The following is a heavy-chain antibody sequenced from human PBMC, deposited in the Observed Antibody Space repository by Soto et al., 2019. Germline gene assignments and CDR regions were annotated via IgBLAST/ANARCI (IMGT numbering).Heavy chain of an antibody. V-gene: IGHV2-70*04. J-gene: IGHJ4*02. CDR2: IDWDDDK. Sequence: SGPTLVNPTQTLTLTCTFSGFSLSTSGMRVSWIRQPPGKALEWLARIDWDDDKFYSTSLKTRLTISKHTSKNQVVLTMTNMDPVDTATYYCARYYYDSSGYSPGSGAFDYWGQGTLVTVSS. CDR3: ARYYYDSSGYSPGSGAFDY. D-gene: IGHD3-22*01. CDR1: GFSLSTSGMR.